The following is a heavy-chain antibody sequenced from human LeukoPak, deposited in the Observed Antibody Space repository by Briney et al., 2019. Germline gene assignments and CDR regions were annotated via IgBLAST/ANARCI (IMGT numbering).Heavy chain of an antibody. CDR3: ARADPNASGYFYRFNWFDP. Sequence: PSETLSLTCTVFGGSMSSYYWNWVRQPPGKGLEWIGNIYSSGSTDYNPSLKSRVTISLDTSKFQFSLRLNSVTAADTAVYYCARADPNASGYFYRFNWFDPWGQGTLVTVSS. D-gene: IGHD3-10*01. J-gene: IGHJ5*02. V-gene: IGHV4-59*01. CDR2: IYSSGST. CDR1: GGSMSSYY.